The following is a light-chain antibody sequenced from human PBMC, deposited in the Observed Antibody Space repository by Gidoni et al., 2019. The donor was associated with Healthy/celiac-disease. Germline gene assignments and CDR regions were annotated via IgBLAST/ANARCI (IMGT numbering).Light chain of an antibody. J-gene: IGLJ3*02. Sequence: QSVLTQPPSASGTTGQSVTISCSGSSSHIGSNYVYWYQQLPGTAPKLLIYRNNQRPSGVPDRFSGSKSGTSASLAISGLRSEDEADYYCAAWDDSLSGWVFGGGTKLTVL. CDR1: SSHIGSNY. CDR2: RNN. CDR3: AAWDDSLSGWV. V-gene: IGLV1-47*01.